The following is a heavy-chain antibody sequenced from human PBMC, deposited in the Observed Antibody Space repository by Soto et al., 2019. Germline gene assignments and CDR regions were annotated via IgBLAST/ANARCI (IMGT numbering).Heavy chain of an antibody. CDR3: ARPLGGSGDFFFDL. D-gene: IGHD3-3*01. J-gene: IGHJ5*02. CDR1: GYTFTNYP. CDR2: ISNYNAIT. Sequence: ASVKVSCKASGYTFTNYPIAWVRQAPGQGLEWMGWISNYNAITNYTQKFQGRVTMTTDTSTSTAYMELRSLRSDDTAIYYCARPLGGSGDFFFDLWGQGTLVTVS. V-gene: IGHV1-18*04.